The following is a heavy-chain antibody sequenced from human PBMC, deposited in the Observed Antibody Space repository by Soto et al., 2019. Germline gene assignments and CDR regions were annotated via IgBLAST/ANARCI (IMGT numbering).Heavy chain of an antibody. CDR1: GFTFSNAW. D-gene: IGHD4-17*01. Sequence: GGSLRLSCAASGFTFSNAWMSWVRQAPGKGLEWVGRIKSKTDGGTTDYAAPVKGRFTISRDDSKNTLYLQMNSLKTEDTAVYYCTTDTTVTTADKRFDPWGQGTQVTVSS. V-gene: IGHV3-15*01. CDR3: TTDTTVTTADKRFDP. CDR2: IKSKTDGGTT. J-gene: IGHJ5*02.